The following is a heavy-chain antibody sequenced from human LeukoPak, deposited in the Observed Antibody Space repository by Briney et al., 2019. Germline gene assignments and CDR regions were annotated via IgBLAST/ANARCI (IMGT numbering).Heavy chain of an antibody. CDR1: GFTFSSYA. Sequence: GGSLRLSCAASGFTFSSYAMSWVRQAPGKGMEWVSSISGSGGSTYYAHSVKGRFTISRDNSKNSLYLQMNSLRAEDTAVYYCAKVSYYFDYWGQGTLVTVSS. CDR2: ISGSGGST. V-gene: IGHV3-23*01. J-gene: IGHJ4*02. CDR3: AKVSYYFDY.